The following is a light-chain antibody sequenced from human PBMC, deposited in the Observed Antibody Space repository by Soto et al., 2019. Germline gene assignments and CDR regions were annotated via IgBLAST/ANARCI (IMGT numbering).Light chain of an antibody. CDR2: KAS. CDR3: QQYSSYSRT. CDR1: QGIGDR. V-gene: IGKV1-5*03. J-gene: IGKJ1*01. Sequence: DIQMNQSPSTLSSSVGDRSNINCRARQGIGDRLGWYQQKPGKAPKVLIYKASSLESGVPSRFSGSGSGTEFTLTISSLQPDDFATYYCQQYSSYSRTFGQGTKVEIK.